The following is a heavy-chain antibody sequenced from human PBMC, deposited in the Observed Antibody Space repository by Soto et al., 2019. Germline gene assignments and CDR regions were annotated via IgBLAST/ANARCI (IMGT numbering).Heavy chain of an antibody. Sequence: GGSLRLSCAASGFTFSSYGMHWVRQAPGKGLEWVAVIWYDGSNKYYADSVKGRFTISRDNSKNTLYLQMNSLRAEDTAVYYCARDQAGYYYDSSGYGFDYWGQGTLVTVSS. J-gene: IGHJ4*02. CDR2: IWYDGSNK. CDR1: GFTFSSYG. D-gene: IGHD3-22*01. CDR3: ARDQAGYYYDSSGYGFDY. V-gene: IGHV3-33*01.